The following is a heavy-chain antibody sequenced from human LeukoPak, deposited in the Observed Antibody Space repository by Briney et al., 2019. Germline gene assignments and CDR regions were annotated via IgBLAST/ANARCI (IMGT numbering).Heavy chain of an antibody. CDR3: ARAHLIAAAGYNWFDP. CDR2: INPNSGAT. CDR1: GYTFTAFY. J-gene: IGHJ5*02. Sequence: ASVKVSCKASGYTFTAFYMHWVRQAPGQGLEWMGWINPNSGATNYAQKFQGRVTMTRDTSISTAYMELSRLRSDDTAVYYCARAHLIAAAGYNWFDPWGQGTLVTVSS. D-gene: IGHD6-13*01. V-gene: IGHV1-2*02.